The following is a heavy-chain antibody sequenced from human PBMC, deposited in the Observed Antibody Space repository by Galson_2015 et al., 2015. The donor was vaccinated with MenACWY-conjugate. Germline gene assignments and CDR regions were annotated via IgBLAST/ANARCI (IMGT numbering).Heavy chain of an antibody. CDR1: GDSVSSNSVA. CDR3: VREGYYFDY. CDR2: TYYRSKWYN. J-gene: IGHJ4*02. Sequence: CAISGDSVSSNSVAWNWIRQSPSRGLEWLGKTYYRSKWYNDYAVSVKSRITINPDTSNNQFSLQLNSVTPDDTAVYYCVREGYYFDYWGQGTLVTVSS. V-gene: IGHV6-1*01.